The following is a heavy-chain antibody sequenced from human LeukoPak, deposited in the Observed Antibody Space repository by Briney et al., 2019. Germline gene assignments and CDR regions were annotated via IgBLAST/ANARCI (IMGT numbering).Heavy chain of an antibody. V-gene: IGHV3-7*01. J-gene: IGHJ4*02. CDR2: IKQDGSEK. CDR1: GFMFRSYD. Sequence: GGSLRLSCAASGFMFRSYDMHWVRQAPGKGLEWVANIKQDGSEKYYVDSVKGRFTISRDNAKNSLYLQMNSLRAEDTAVYYCARRYSSSWSFDYWGQGTLVTVSS. CDR3: ARRYSSSWSFDY. D-gene: IGHD6-13*01.